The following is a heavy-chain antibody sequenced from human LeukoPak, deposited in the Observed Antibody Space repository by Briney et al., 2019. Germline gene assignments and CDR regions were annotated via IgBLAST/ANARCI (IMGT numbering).Heavy chain of an antibody. CDR2: INSDGSST. J-gene: IGHJ4*02. CDR3: ARDDCSSASCYFWDS. V-gene: IGHV3-74*01. CDR1: GFTFSSYW. D-gene: IGHD2-2*01. Sequence: GGSLRLSCAASGFTFSSYWMHWVRQAPGKGLVWVSRINSDGSSTSYADSVKGRFTISRDNAKNSLYLQMNSLRAEDTAVYYCARDDCSSASCYFWDSWGQGTLVTVSS.